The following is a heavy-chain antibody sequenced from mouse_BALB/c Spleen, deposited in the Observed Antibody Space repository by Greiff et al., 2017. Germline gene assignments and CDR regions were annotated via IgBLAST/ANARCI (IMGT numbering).Heavy chain of an antibody. Sequence: EVMLVESGGGLVKPGGSLKLSCAASGFTFSDYYMYWVRQTPEKRLEWVATISDGGSYTYYPDSVKGRFTISRDNAKNNLYLQMSSLKSEDTAMYYCARSIYGNYGAMDYWGQGTSVTVSS. CDR1: GFTFSDYY. J-gene: IGHJ4*01. D-gene: IGHD2-1*01. V-gene: IGHV5-4*02. CDR2: ISDGGSYT. CDR3: ARSIYGNYGAMDY.